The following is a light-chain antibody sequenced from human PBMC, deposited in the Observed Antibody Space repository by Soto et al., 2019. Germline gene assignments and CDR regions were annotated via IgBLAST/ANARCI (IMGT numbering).Light chain of an antibody. CDR1: QSVSTSY. CDR2: GAS. J-gene: IGKJ1*01. Sequence: DIVLTQSPGTLSLSPGDRATLSCRASQSVSTSYLAWYQQKPGQAPRLLIYGASSRATGIPDRFSGSGSGTDFTLTISGLEPEDCAVYYCQQYGNSRGTFGQGTKGEIK. CDR3: QQYGNSRGT. V-gene: IGKV3-20*01.